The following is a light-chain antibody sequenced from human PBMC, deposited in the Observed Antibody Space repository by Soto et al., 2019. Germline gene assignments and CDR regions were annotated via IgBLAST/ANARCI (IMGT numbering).Light chain of an antibody. J-gene: IGKJ1*01. CDR1: QTISKSN. CDR2: GAS. Sequence: EIVLTQSPGTLSLSAGERAALSCRASQTISKSNLAWYRHKPGQAPRLLIYGASTRATGIPDRFSGSGSGTDFTLTIARLEPGDFAVYYCQQYGNSPQTFGQGTKV. V-gene: IGKV3-20*01. CDR3: QQYGNSPQT.